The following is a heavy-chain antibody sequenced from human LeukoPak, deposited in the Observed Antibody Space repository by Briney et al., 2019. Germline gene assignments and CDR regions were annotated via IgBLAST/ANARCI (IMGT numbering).Heavy chain of an antibody. CDR1: GDSVSSNSAA. V-gene: IGHV6-1*01. CDR2: TYYRSKWYN. J-gene: IGHJ5*02. D-gene: IGHD5-24*01. Sequence: SQTLSLTFAISGDSVSSNSAAWNWIRQSPSRGLEWLGRTYYRSKWYNDYAVSVKSRITINQDTSKNQFSLQLSSVTPEDTAVYYCARQNNTYHHYNLGWFDPWGQGTLVTVSS. CDR3: ARQNNTYHHYNLGWFDP.